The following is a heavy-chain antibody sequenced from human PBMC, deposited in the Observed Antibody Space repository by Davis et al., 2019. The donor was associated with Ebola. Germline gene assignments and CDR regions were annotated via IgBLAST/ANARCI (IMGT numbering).Heavy chain of an antibody. CDR2: INHSGST. CDR3: ARDLATVTPYYFDY. J-gene: IGHJ4*02. CDR1: GGSFSGYY. D-gene: IGHD4-17*01. V-gene: IGHV4-34*01. Sequence: SETLSLTCAVYGGSFSGYYWSWIRQPPGKGLEWIGEINHSGSTNYNPSLKSRVTISVDTSKNQFSLKLSSVTAEDTAVYYCARDLATVTPYYFDYWGQGTLVTVSS.